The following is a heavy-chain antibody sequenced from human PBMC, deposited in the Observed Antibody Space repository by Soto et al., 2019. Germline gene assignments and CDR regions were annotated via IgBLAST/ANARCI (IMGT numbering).Heavy chain of an antibody. CDR2: IFNSGTT. CDR3: ALALGPTTGLDY. V-gene: IGHV4-31*02. CDR1: GASTVSHYH. D-gene: IGHD1-26*01. Sequence: SETLSLTCSVSGASTVSHYHWTWIRQPPGKGLEWMGYIFNSGTTFYNPSLTSRLSISMDTSGNHFSLELRSVTAADTAVYYCALALGPTTGLDYWGQGTQVTVSS. J-gene: IGHJ4*02.